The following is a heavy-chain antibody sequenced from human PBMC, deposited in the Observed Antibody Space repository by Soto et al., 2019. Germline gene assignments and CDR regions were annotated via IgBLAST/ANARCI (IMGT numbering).Heavy chain of an antibody. V-gene: IGHV3-53*01. Sequence: GGSLRLSCAASGFTVSTNYMSWVRQAPGKGLEWVSVLYSGGGTFYADSVKGRFTVSRDDSKNTMFVQMNNLSAEDTAMYYRARDPYYYPSGGVYWGQGTLVTVSS. CDR2: LYSGGGT. CDR1: GFTVSTNY. D-gene: IGHD3-10*01. J-gene: IGHJ4*02. CDR3: ARDPYYYPSGGVY.